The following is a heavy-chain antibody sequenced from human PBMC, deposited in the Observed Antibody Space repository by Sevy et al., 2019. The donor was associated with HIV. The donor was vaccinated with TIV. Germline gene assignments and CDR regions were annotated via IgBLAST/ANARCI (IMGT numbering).Heavy chain of an antibody. CDR2: LYHSGTT. V-gene: IGHV4-38-2*01. D-gene: IGHD6-13*01. CDR1: GYSMTSGYF. CDR3: ARVDSSDWSDY. Sequence: SETLSLTCAVSGYSMTSGYFWGWIRQSPGKGLEGIGSLYHSGTTYYSPSLKSRVTLSVDTSKNQFSLKVRSVTATDTAVYYCARVDSSDWSDYWGQGTLVTVSS. J-gene: IGHJ4*02.